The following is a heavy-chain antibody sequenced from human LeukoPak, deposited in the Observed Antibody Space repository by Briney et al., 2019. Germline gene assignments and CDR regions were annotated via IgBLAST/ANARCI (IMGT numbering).Heavy chain of an antibody. J-gene: IGHJ6*03. CDR1: GGSISNNF. CDR3: ARFPASAEYRHYYHMDV. CDR2: MYYSESA. D-gene: IGHD6-25*01. Sequence: HPSETLSLTCTASGGSISNNFWTWIRQRPGKGLECIGFMYYSESASYNPSLNSRVTVSADKSKNQISLKLTSVTAADTAVYYCARFPASAEYRHYYHMDVWGKGTTVTVSS. V-gene: IGHV4-59*01.